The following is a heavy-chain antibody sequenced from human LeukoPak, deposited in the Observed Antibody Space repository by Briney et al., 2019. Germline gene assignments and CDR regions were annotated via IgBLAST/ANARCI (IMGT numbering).Heavy chain of an antibody. CDR1: GYTFTGYH. CDR3: ARGYCTGGSCSGAWFDP. Sequence: ASVKVSCKASGYTFTGYHIHWVRQAPGQGLEWMGWINPNSGGTNYAQKFQGRVTMTRDTSISTAYIELSSLRSDDTAVYYCARGYCTGGSCSGAWFDPWGQGTLVTVSS. V-gene: IGHV1-2*02. CDR2: INPNSGGT. D-gene: IGHD2-15*01. J-gene: IGHJ5*02.